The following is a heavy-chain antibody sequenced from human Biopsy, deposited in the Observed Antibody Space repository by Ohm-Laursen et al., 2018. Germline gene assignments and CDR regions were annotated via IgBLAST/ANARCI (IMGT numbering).Heavy chain of an antibody. CDR1: GFSVRSYD. CDR2: ISETSSHI. V-gene: IGHV3-21*01. J-gene: IGHJ6*02. D-gene: IGHD6-6*01. CDR3: ARDSSRRAREGGMDV. Sequence: GSLRLSCAASGFSVRSYDMNWVRQAPGKGLEWISYISETSSHIYDADSVRGRFTVARDIAKNSLYLQLNSLRVEDTAVYYCARDSSRRAREGGMDVWGQGTTVTVSS.